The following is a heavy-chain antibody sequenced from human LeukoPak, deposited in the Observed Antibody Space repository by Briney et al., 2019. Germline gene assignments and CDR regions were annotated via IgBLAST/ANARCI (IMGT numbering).Heavy chain of an antibody. V-gene: IGHV3-74*01. CDR1: GFTFSSYF. Sequence: GGSLRLSCAASGFTFSSYFTHWVRQAPGKGLVWVSRIGSDGSRASSADSVKGRFTISRDNAKNTLYLQMNSLRAEDTAVYYCASSDSSGYWGQGTLVTVSS. D-gene: IGHD3-22*01. CDR3: ASSDSSGY. CDR2: IGSDGSRA. J-gene: IGHJ4*02.